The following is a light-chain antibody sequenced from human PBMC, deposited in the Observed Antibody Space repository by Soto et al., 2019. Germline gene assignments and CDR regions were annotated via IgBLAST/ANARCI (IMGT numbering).Light chain of an antibody. CDR1: SSDVGGYNY. Sequence: QSALTQAASVSGSPGQSITISCTGTSSDVGGYNYVSWYQQHPGKAPKLMIYDVSNRPSGVSNRFSGSKSGNTASLTISGLQAEDEADYYCSSYTRSSTLDVFGTGTKVTVL. CDR2: DVS. V-gene: IGLV2-14*01. CDR3: SSYTRSSTLDV. J-gene: IGLJ1*01.